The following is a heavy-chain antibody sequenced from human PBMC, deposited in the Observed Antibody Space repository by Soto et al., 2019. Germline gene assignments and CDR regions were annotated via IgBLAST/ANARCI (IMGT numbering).Heavy chain of an antibody. CDR1: GYTFTGYY. CDR2: INPNSGGT. CDR3: ARSFTIFGVVISFSWFDP. D-gene: IGHD3-3*01. Sequence: ASVKVSCKASGYTFTGYYMHWVRQAPGQGLEWMGWINPNSGGTNYAQKFQGRVTMTRGTSISTAYMELSRLRSDDTAVYYCARSFTIFGVVISFSWFDPWGQGTLVTVSS. V-gene: IGHV1-2*02. J-gene: IGHJ5*02.